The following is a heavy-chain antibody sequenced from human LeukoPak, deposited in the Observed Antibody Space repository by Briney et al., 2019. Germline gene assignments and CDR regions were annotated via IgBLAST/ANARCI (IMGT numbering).Heavy chain of an antibody. CDR3: ARDLSLLGLDD. CDR2: IGVSGIHT. CDR1: GFTFSSYG. D-gene: IGHD3-16*01. J-gene: IGHJ4*02. V-gene: IGHV3-23*01. Sequence: GGTLRLSCAASGFTFSSYGMSWVRQAPGKGLEWVSAIGVSGIHTYFADSVKGRFSISRDDSRNTVYLQMKSLRAGDTALYFCARDLSLLGLDDWGQGTLVTVSS.